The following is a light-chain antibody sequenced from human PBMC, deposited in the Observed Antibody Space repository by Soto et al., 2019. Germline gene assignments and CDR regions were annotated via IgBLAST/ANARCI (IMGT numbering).Light chain of an antibody. V-gene: IGKV1-27*01. J-gene: IGKJ5*01. CDR2: AAS. Sequence: DVQMTQSPSSLSASVGDRVTITCRASQGISNYLAWYQQKPGKVPKLLIYAASTLQSVVPSRFSGSGSGTDFTLTISRLHPEDVATYYCQKYNSAPLVGQGTRLEIK. CDR1: QGISNY. CDR3: QKYNSAPL.